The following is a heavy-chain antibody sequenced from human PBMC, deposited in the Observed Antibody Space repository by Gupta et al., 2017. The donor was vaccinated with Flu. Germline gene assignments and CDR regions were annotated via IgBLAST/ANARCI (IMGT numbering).Heavy chain of an antibody. CDR3: AKHGGTTMTTRYFDY. D-gene: IGHD4-17*01. CDR1: GFTFSNYA. CDR2: ISGSGGNT. V-gene: IGHV3-23*01. J-gene: IGHJ4*02. Sequence: EVQLLASGGGLVEPGGSLRLSCAASGFTFSNYAMSWVRQAPGKGLEWVSAISGSGGNTYYADSVKGRFAISRDNSQNTRYLQVNSLRADDTARYYCAKHGGTTMTTRYFDYWGQETLVTVSS.